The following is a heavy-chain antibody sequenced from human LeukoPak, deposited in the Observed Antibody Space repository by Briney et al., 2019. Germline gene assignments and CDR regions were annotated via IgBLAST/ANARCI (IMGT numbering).Heavy chain of an antibody. D-gene: IGHD6-13*01. CDR1: GGTFSSYA. Sequence: ASVKVSCKASGGTFSSYAISWVRQAPGQGLEWMGGIIPIFGTANYAQKFQGRVTITADESTSTAYMELSSLRSEDTAVYYCASTLRSSWDYYYYMDVWGKGTTVTVSS. CDR2: IIPIFGTA. J-gene: IGHJ6*03. V-gene: IGHV1-69*13. CDR3: ASTLRSSWDYYYYMDV.